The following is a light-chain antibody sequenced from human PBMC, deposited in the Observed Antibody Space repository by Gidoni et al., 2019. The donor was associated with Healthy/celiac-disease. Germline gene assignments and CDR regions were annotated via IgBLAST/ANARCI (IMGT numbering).Light chain of an antibody. Sequence: EIVMTQSPATLSVAPGERATLSCRASQSVSSNLAWYQQKPGQAPRLLIYGASTRATGIPAMFIGSGSGTEFTLTISSLQSEDFAVYYCQQYNNWPWTFGQGTKVEIK. J-gene: IGKJ1*01. CDR1: QSVSSN. V-gene: IGKV3-15*01. CDR3: QQYNNWPWT. CDR2: GAS.